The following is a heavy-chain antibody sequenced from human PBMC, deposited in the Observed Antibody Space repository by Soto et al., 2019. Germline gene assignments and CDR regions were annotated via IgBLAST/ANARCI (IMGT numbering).Heavy chain of an antibody. Sequence: QLQLQESGSGLVKPSQTLSLTCAVSGGSISSGGYSWSWIRQPPGKGLEWIGYIYHSGSTYYNPSLQSRVTISVDRPKNQFSLKLSSVTAADTAVYYCTRAAAYYYYGMDVWGQGTTVTVSS. J-gene: IGHJ6*02. CDR2: IYHSGST. CDR1: GGSISSGGYS. CDR3: TRAAAYYYYGMDV. V-gene: IGHV4-30-2*01. D-gene: IGHD6-25*01.